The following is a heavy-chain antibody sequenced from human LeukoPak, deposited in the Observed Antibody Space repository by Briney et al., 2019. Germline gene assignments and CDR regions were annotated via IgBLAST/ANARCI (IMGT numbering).Heavy chain of an antibody. CDR2: ISSSSRYI. CDR3: ARDLRSSGYCSSTSCLYFDY. Sequence: GGSLRLSCAASGFTFSSYSMNWVRQAPGKGLEWVSSISSSSRYIYYADSVKGRFTISRDNAKNSLYLQMNSLRAEDTAVYYCARDLRSSGYCSSTSCLYFDYWGQGTLVTVSS. D-gene: IGHD2-2*03. J-gene: IGHJ4*02. CDR1: GFTFSSYS. V-gene: IGHV3-21*01.